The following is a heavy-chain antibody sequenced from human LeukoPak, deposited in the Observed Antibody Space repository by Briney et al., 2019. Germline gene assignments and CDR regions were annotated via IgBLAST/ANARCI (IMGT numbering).Heavy chain of an antibody. CDR3: ARETFYYYDSSDYYGIFDY. D-gene: IGHD3-22*01. V-gene: IGHV3-66*01. J-gene: IGHJ4*02. CDR2: IYRGGST. Sequence: GGSLRLSCAASGFTVSSSYMSWARQAPGKGLEWVSVIYRGGSTNYADSVKSRFTISRDNSKNTLYLQMNSLRADDTAVYYCARETFYYYDSSDYYGIFDYWGQGTLVSVSS. CDR1: GFTVSSSY.